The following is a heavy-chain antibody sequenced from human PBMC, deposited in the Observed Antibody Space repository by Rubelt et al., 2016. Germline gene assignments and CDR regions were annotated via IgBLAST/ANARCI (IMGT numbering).Heavy chain of an antibody. J-gene: IGHJ5*02. D-gene: IGHD1-1*01. V-gene: IGHV4-39*01. CDR3: ARVTYTGNYGRGWFDP. CDR1: GGSISSTAYY. CDR2: IYSGWGA. Sequence: QLQLQLSGPRLVKPSETLSLTCTVSGGSISSTAYYWGWVRQPPGKGLEWIGSIYSGWGADCNPSLKSRVTISVDTSNHQFPLKLSSVTAADTAVYYCARVTYTGNYGRGWFDPWGQGTLVTVSP.